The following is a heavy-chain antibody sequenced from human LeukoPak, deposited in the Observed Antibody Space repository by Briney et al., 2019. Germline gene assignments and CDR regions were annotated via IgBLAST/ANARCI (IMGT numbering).Heavy chain of an antibody. V-gene: IGHV4-39*01. Sequence: SETLPHTSTVSGGSISSSSYYWDWIRQPPGKGLEWIGSFSYSGRTYYNPSLKSRVTISVDTAKNQFSLRLSSVTAADTAVYYCARPRYYHFDDWGQPILVPVSS. CDR2: FSYSGRT. J-gene: IGHJ4*02. CDR1: GGSISSSSYY. CDR3: ARPRYYHFDD. D-gene: IGHD2-15*01.